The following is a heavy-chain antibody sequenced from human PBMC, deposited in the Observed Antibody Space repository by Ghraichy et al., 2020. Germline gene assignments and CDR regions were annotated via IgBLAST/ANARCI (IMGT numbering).Heavy chain of an antibody. V-gene: IGHV3-66*01. Sequence: GESLNISCAASGISVSSNYMSWVRQAPGKGLEWVSVIYSGGSTYYADSVKGRFTISRDNSKNTLYLQMNSLRAEDTAVYYCARDRDVWGGMDVWGQGTTVTVSS. CDR2: IYSGGST. CDR3: ARDRDVWGGMDV. D-gene: IGHD5-24*01. J-gene: IGHJ6*02. CDR1: GISVSSNY.